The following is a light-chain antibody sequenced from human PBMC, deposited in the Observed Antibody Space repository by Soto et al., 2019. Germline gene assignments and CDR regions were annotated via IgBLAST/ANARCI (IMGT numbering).Light chain of an antibody. CDR3: CSYAGSYTYV. CDR2: DVR. J-gene: IGLJ1*01. V-gene: IGLV2-11*01. CDR1: SSDVGGYNY. Sequence: QSALTRPRSVSGSPGQSVTISCTGTSSDVGGYNYVSWYQQHPGKAPKLMIYDVRKRPSGVPDRFSGSKSGNTASLTISGLQAEDEADYYCCSYAGSYTYVFGTGTKVTVL.